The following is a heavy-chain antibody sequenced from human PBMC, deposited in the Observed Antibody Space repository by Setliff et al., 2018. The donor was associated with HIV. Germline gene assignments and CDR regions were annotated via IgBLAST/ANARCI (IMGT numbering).Heavy chain of an antibody. D-gene: IGHD3-3*02. CDR1: GGTFSSYA. V-gene: IGHV1-69*01. CDR2: IIPILGPA. CDR3: ARGLGNFVPDLIGYFDY. J-gene: IGHJ4*02. Sequence: SCKASGGTFSSYAISWVRQAPGQGLEWMGGIIPILGPANYAQKFQGRVTITAGEYTTTSYMELRNLRSEDTAIYYCARGLGNFVPDLIGYFDYWGQGTLVTVSS.